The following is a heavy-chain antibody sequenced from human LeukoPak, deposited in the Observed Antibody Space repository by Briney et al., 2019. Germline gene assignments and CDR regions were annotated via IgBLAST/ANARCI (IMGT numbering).Heavy chain of an antibody. V-gene: IGHV1-18*01. CDR1: GGIFRSHG. CDR2: ISAYNGNT. J-gene: IGHJ4*02. D-gene: IGHD3-22*01. CDR3: ARGGGDNYYDSSGYYYAVLGYFDY. Sequence: ASVKVSCKASGGIFRSHGISWVRQAPGQGLEWMGWISAYNGNTNYAQKLQGRVTMTTDTSTSTAYMELRSLRSDDTAVYYCARGGGDNYYDSSGYYYAVLGYFDYWGQGTLVTVSS.